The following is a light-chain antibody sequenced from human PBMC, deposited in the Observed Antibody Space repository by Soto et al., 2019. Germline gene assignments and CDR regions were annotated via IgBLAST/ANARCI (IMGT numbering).Light chain of an antibody. CDR2: EVN. Sequence: QSSLTQPPSASGSPGQSVAISCTGTSSDVGGYNYVSWYQQHPGKAPKLMIYEVNKRPSGVPDRFSGSKSGNTASLTVSGLQAEDEADYYCSSYAGSSNVFGGGTKLTVL. V-gene: IGLV2-8*01. J-gene: IGLJ2*01. CDR3: SSYAGSSNV. CDR1: SSDVGGYNY.